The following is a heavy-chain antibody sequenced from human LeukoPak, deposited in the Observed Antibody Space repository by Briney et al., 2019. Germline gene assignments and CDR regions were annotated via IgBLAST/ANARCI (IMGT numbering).Heavy chain of an antibody. J-gene: IGHJ4*02. D-gene: IGHD3-22*01. CDR3: AREVYDSSKRENYFDY. V-gene: IGHV4-39*07. CDR2: IYYSGST. CDR1: GGSISSSSYY. Sequence: SETLSLTCTVSGGSISSSSYYWGWIRQPPGKGLEWIGSIYYSGSTNYNPSLKSRVTISVDTSKNQFSLKLSSVTAADTALYYCAREVYDSSKRENYFDYWGQGTLVTVSS.